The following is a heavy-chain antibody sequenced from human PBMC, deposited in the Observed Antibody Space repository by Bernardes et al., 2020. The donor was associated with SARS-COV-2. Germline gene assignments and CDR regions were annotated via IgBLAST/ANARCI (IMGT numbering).Heavy chain of an antibody. Sequence: GGSLRLSCAASGFPFSTYALNWVRQAPGKGLEWVSAISGSGGSTNYADSVKGRFTVSRDNPKNTLYLQMNSLRAEDTAIYYCVKDYSYVWGTYRHFDYWGQGTLVTVSS. V-gene: IGHV3-23*01. J-gene: IGHJ4*02. CDR3: VKDYSYVWGTYRHFDY. CDR2: ISGSGGST. CDR1: GFPFSTYA. D-gene: IGHD3-16*02.